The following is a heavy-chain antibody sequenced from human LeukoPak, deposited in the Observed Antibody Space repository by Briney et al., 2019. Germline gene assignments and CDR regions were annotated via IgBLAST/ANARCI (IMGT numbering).Heavy chain of an antibody. CDR1: GDGVSSNTVT. CDR3: GRQNSGKGGIDY. Sequence: SQTLSLTCAITGDGVSSNTVTWIWIRQSPSRGLEWLGRTYHRSKWYSEYAVSVQSRITINPDTSKNQFSLQLNSVTPEDTAVYYCGRQNSGKGGIDYWGQGTLVTVSS. D-gene: IGHD1-26*01. V-gene: IGHV6-1*01. CDR2: TYHRSKWYS. J-gene: IGHJ4*02.